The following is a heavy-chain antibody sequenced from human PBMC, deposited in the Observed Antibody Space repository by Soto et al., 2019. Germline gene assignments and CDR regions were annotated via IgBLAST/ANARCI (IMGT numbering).Heavy chain of an antibody. V-gene: IGHV5-51*01. CDR2: IYPGDCDT. Sequence: GQTLKLPCTCSCYSFTSYFIGRVRQMPGKLLEWMGIIYPGDCDTRYSPSFQGQVTISADKSISTAYLQWSSLKASDTAMYYCARCIAARPEYYYYGMDGLGQGTLVTV. J-gene: IGHJ6*02. CDR1: CYSFTSYF. CDR3: ARCIAARPEYYYYGMDG. D-gene: IGHD6-6*01.